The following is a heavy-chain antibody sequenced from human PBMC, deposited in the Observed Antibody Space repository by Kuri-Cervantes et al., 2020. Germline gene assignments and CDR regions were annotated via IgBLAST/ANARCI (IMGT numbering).Heavy chain of an antibody. D-gene: IGHD4-11*01. Sequence: SVKVSCKASGGTFSSYAISWVRQAPGQGLEWMGGIIPIFGTANYAQKFQGRVTITADESTSTAYMELSSLRSEDTAVYYCATLKLRRSTVTTSYYYYGIDVWGQGATVTVSS. J-gene: IGHJ6*02. CDR2: IIPIFGTA. CDR1: GGTFSSYA. V-gene: IGHV1-69*13. CDR3: ATLKLRRSTVTTSYYYYGIDV.